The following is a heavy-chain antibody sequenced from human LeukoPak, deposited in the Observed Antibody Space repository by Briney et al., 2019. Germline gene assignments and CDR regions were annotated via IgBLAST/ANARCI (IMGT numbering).Heavy chain of an antibody. CDR2: INHSGST. CDR1: GGSFSGYH. D-gene: IGHD3-3*01. CDR3: ARGSVTALRFLEWLLFDY. J-gene: IGHJ4*02. Sequence: SETLSLTCAVYGGSFSGYHWSWIRQPPGKGLEWIGEINHSGSTNYNPSLKSRVTISVDTSKNQFSLKLSSVTAADTAVYYCARGSVTALRFLEWLLFDYWGQGTLVTVSS. V-gene: IGHV4-34*01.